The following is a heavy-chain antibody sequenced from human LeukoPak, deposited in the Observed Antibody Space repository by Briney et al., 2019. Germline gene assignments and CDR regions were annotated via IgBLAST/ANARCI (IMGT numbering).Heavy chain of an antibody. CDR3: ARGGRGYYDSSSYYHLPYYFDY. Sequence: ASVKVSCKASGGTFSSYAISWVRQAPGQGLEWMGGIIPIFGTANYAQKFQGRVTITADESTSTAYMELSSLRSEDTAVYYCARGGRGYYDSSSYYHLPYYFDYWGQGTLVTVSS. V-gene: IGHV1-69*13. D-gene: IGHD3-22*01. CDR1: GGTFSSYA. J-gene: IGHJ4*02. CDR2: IIPIFGTA.